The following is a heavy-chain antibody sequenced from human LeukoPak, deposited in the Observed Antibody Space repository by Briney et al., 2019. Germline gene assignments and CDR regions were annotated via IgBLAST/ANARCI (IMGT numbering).Heavy chain of an antibody. CDR2: IYYSGST. Sequence: SETLSLTCTVSGGSISSSSYYWGWIRQPPGKGLEWIGSIYYSGSTYYNPSLKSRVTISVDTSKNQFSLKLSSVTAADTAVYYCARDLYSSGWYVPFDYWGQGTLVTASS. CDR3: ARDLYSSGWYVPFDY. CDR1: GGSISSSSYY. V-gene: IGHV4-39*07. J-gene: IGHJ4*02. D-gene: IGHD6-19*01.